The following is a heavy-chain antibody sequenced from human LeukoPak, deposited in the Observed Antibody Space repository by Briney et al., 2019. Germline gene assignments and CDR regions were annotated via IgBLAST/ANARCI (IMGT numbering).Heavy chain of an antibody. CDR1: GFAFSTYW. D-gene: IGHD1-26*01. J-gene: IGHJ4*02. Sequence: GGSLRLSCAASGFAFSTYWMHWVRQAPGKGLVWVSRISTDGSSTFYADSVKGRFTVSRDKAKNTLYLQMDSLRAEDTAMYYCATGRGTPLGFWGQGALVTVSS. V-gene: IGHV3-74*01. CDR2: ISTDGSST. CDR3: ATGRGTPLGF.